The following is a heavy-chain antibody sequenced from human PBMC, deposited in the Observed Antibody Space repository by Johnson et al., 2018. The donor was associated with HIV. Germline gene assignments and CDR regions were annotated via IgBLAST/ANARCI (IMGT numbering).Heavy chain of an antibody. D-gene: IGHD4-11*01. Sequence: VQLVESGGGLIQPGGSLRLSCAASGFTVSSNYMSWVRQAPGKGLEWVSVIYSGGSTYYADSVKGRFTISRDNSKNTLYLQMNSLRAEDTAVYYCARALPLIHTVTSHRGAFDIWGQGTMVTVSS. CDR2: IYSGGST. J-gene: IGHJ3*02. CDR3: ARALPLIHTVTSHRGAFDI. V-gene: IGHV3-53*01. CDR1: GFTVSSNY.